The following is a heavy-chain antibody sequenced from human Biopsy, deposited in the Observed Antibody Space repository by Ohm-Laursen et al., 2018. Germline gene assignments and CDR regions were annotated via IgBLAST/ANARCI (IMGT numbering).Heavy chain of an antibody. CDR3: ARDRGYYSDRTVPGYFDL. J-gene: IGHJ2*01. CDR2: VSCTGST. CDR1: GDSISSYY. D-gene: IGHD3-22*01. Sequence: SETLSLTCTVSGDSISSYYWSWIRQPPGKGLEWIGYVSCTGSTDYNPSLQSRVTISVDTSKNHFSLRLRSVTPADTAIYYCARDRGYYSDRTVPGYFDLWGRGTLVTVSS. V-gene: IGHV4-59*01.